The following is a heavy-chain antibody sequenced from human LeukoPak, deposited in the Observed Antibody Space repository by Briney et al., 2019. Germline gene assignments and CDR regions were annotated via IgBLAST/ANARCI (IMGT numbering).Heavy chain of an antibody. D-gene: IGHD6-19*01. CDR2: ISWNSGSI. CDR1: GFTFDDYA. V-gene: IGHV3-9*01. J-gene: IGHJ4*02. Sequence: GGSLRLSCSGSGFTFDDYAMHWVRQAPGKGLEWVSGISWNSGSIGYADSVKGRFTISRDNAKNSLYLQMNSLRAEDTALYYCAKDSQQWPDWGQIDYWGQGTLVTVSS. CDR3: AKDSQQWPDWGQIDY.